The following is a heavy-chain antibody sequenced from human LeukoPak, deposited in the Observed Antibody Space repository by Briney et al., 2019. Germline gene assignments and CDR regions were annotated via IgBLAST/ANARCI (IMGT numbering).Heavy chain of an antibody. J-gene: IGHJ3*02. CDR1: GYTFTGYY. CDR3: ARESRSGENAFDI. Sequence: SVKVSCKASGYTFTGYYMHWVRRAPGQGLEWMGWINPNSGGTNYAQKFQGRVTMTRDTSISTAYMELSRLRSDDTAVYYCARESRSGENAFDIWGQGTMVTVSS. V-gene: IGHV1-2*02. D-gene: IGHD2-15*01. CDR2: INPNSGGT.